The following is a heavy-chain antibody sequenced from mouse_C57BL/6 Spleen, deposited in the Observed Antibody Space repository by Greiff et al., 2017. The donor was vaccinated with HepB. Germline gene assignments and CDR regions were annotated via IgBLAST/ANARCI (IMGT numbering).Heavy chain of an antibody. CDR1: GYTFPSYW. CDR3: ARGDYGSSSDY. V-gene: IGHV1-64*01. Sequence: QVQLQQPGAELVKPGASVKLSCKASGYTFPSYWMHWVKQRPGQGLEWIGMIHPNSGSTNYNEKFKSKATLTVDKSSSTAYMQLSSLTSEDSAVYYCARGDYGSSSDYWGQGTTLTVSS. D-gene: IGHD1-1*01. CDR2: IHPNSGST. J-gene: IGHJ2*01.